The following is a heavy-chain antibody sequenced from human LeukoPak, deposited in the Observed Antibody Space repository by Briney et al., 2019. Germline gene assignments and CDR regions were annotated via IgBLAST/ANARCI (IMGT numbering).Heavy chain of an antibody. CDR3: ARRALHEQFTSCLDY. J-gene: IGHJ4*02. Sequence: SETLSLTCTVSGGSISSGDYYWSWIRQPPGKGLEWIGEINHSGSTNYNPSLKSRITISVDTSKNQFSLKLSSVTAADTAVYYCARRALHEQFTSCLDYWGQGTLVTVSS. V-gene: IGHV4-39*07. CDR1: GGSISSGDYY. D-gene: IGHD2-2*01. CDR2: INHSGST.